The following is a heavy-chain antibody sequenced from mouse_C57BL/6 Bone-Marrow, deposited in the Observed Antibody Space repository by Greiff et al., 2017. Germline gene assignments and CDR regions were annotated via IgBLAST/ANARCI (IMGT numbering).Heavy chain of an antibody. CDR1: GFNIKDYY. J-gene: IGHJ2*01. CDR2: LDPEDGET. CDR3: VLIYYDYDAVGDY. V-gene: IGHV14-2*01. D-gene: IGHD2-4*01. Sequence: VQLQQSGAELVKPGASVKLSCTASGFNIKDYYMHWVKQRTEQGLEWIGRLDPEDGETKYAPKFQGKATITADTSSNTASLQLSSLTSEDTAVYYCVLIYYDYDAVGDYWGQGTTLTVSS.